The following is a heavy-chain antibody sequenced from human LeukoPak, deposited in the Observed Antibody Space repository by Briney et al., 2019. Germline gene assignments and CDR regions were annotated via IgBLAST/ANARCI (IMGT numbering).Heavy chain of an antibody. V-gene: IGHV1-2*02. CDR3: ARDQGSLTRSWYTGY. CDR1: GYTFTGYY. Sequence: ASVKVSCKASGYTFTGYYMHWVRQAPGQGREWMGWINPNSGGTNYAQKFQGRVTMTRDTSISTAYMELSRLRSDDTAGYFCARDQGSLTRSWYTGYWGQGTQVTVSS. J-gene: IGHJ4*02. CDR2: INPNSGGT. D-gene: IGHD6-13*01.